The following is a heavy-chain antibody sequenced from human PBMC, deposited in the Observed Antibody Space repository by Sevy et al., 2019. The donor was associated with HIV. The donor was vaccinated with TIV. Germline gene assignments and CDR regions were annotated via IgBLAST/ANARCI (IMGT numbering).Heavy chain of an antibody. CDR3: AGENAWGRGYS. D-gene: IGHD1-26*01. J-gene: IGHJ4*02. CDR1: GGSITSLY. V-gene: IGHV4-59*08. CDR2: IYYNGHI. Sequence: SETLSLTCTVSGGSITSLYWNWIRQPPGKGLEWIANIYYNGHINYNPSLKSRVTSSLDTSKNQFSLRLSSVIAADTAMYYCAGENAWGRGYSWGQGTLVTVSS.